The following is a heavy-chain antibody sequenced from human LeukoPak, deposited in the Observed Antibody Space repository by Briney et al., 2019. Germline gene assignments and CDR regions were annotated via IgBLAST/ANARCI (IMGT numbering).Heavy chain of an antibody. J-gene: IGHJ4*02. V-gene: IGHV3-23*01. Sequence: GGSLRLSCAASGFALSSYAMSWVRQAPGKGLEWVSATSSSDAGTYHAESVRGRFTISRDNSKNTLYLQMNSLRADNAAVYYCARAPVTSCRGAFCYPFDIWGQGTLVTVSS. D-gene: IGHD2-15*01. CDR3: ARAPVTSCRGAFCYPFDI. CDR1: GFALSSYA. CDR2: TSSSDAGT.